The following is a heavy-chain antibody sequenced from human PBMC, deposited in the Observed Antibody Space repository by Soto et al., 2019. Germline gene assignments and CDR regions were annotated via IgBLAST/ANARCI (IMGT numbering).Heavy chain of an antibody. CDR2: IYYSGST. CDR3: ARGYCSGGSCYRNFGY. D-gene: IGHD2-15*01. CDR1: GGSISSYY. J-gene: IGHJ4*02. Sequence: TLSLTCTVYGGSISSYYWSWSRQPPGKGLEWIGYIYYSGSTNYNPSLKSRVTISVDTSKNQFSLKLSSVTAADTAVYYCARGYCSGGSCYRNFGYWGQGTLVTVSS. V-gene: IGHV4-59*08.